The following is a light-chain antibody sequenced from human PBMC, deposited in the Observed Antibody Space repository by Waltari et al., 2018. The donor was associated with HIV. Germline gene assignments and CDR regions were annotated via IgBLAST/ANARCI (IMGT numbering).Light chain of an antibody. CDR1: QSLKHTDGKTY. CDR3: MQSLHLLYT. J-gene: IGKJ2*01. Sequence: DIVMTQTPPSLSVTPGQPASFSCNSSQSLKHTDGKTYLYWYLQRPGQSPQVLIDEVSNRYAGVPDRFSGSGSGTHFTLKIARVEAEDVGSYYCMQSLHLLYTFGQGTKLEIK. CDR2: EVS. V-gene: IGKV2D-29*02.